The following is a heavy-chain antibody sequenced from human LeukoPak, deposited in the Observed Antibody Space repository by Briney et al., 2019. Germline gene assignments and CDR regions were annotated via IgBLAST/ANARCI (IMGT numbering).Heavy chain of an antibody. CDR2: ISGSGGST. J-gene: IGHJ3*02. D-gene: IGHD2-2*01. CDR3: AKRYCSSTSCYRLDAFDI. Sequence: GGSLRLSCAASGFTFSSYAMSWVRQAPGKGLEWVSAISGSGGSTYYADSVKGRFTISRDNSKNTLYLQMNSLRAEDTAVYYCAKRYCSSTSCYRLDAFDIRGQGTMVTVSS. V-gene: IGHV3-23*01. CDR1: GFTFSSYA.